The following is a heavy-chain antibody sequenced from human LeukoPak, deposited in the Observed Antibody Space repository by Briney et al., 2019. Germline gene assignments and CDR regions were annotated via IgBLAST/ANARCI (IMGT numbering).Heavy chain of an antibody. Sequence: GESLKISCKGSGYSFTSYWIGWVRLMPGKGLEWMGIIYPGDSDTRYSSSFQAQVTLSADKSISTAYLQWSSLKASDTAMYYCASLLGSSGYDGRGSKPTSRRQPYYFDYWGQGTLVTVSS. CDR1: GYSFTSYW. CDR3: ASLLGSSGYDGRGSKPTSRRQPYYFDY. CDR2: IYPGDSDT. D-gene: IGHD5-12*01. J-gene: IGHJ4*02. V-gene: IGHV5-51*01.